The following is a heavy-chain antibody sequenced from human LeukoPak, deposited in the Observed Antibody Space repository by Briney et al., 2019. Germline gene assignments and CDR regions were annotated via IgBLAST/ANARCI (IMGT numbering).Heavy chain of an antibody. V-gene: IGHV4-59*01. CDR3: ARSRGYFEY. Sequence: SETLSLTCTVSGGSISSYYWSWIRQPPGKGLEWIGYIYYSGSTNYNPSLKSRVTISVDTSKNQFSLKLSSVTAADTAVYYCARSRGYFEYWGQGTLVTVSS. J-gene: IGHJ4*02. D-gene: IGHD1-26*01. CDR2: IYYSGST. CDR1: GGSISSYY.